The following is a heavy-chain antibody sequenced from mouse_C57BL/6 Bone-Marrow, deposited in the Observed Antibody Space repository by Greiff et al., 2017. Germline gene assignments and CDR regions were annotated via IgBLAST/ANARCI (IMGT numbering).Heavy chain of an antibody. Sequence: VHVKQSGPELVKPGASVKIPCKASGYTFTDYNMDWVKQSHGKSLEWIGDINPNNGGTIYNQKFKGKATLTVDKSSSTAYMELRSLTSEDTAVYYCARREWLLPFDYWGQGTTLTVSS. V-gene: IGHV1-18*01. CDR3: ARREWLLPFDY. CDR1: GYTFTDYN. CDR2: INPNNGGT. D-gene: IGHD2-3*01. J-gene: IGHJ2*01.